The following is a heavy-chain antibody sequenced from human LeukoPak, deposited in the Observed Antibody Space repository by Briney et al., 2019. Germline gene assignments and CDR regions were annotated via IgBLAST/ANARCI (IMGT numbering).Heavy chain of an antibody. V-gene: IGHV4-59*01. J-gene: IGHJ4*02. Sequence: PSETLSLTCSVSDDSITMYYWTWIRQPPGKGLEWIGYVDHTGSTNFNPSLNGRVSISRDTTKNLFSLRLRSVTAADTAVYYCARDYRMTMIVDWGQGTLVTVSS. CDR1: DDSITMYY. CDR3: ARDYRMTMIVD. D-gene: IGHD3-22*01. CDR2: VDHTGST.